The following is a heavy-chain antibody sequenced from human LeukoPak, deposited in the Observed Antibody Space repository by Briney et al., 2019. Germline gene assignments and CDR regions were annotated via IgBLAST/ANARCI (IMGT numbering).Heavy chain of an antibody. J-gene: IGHJ4*02. Sequence: GTSVKVSCKASGGTFSSYAISWVRQAPGQGLEWMGRIVPILGIANYAQKFQGRVTITADKSTSTAYMELSSLRSEDTAVYYCASGVATTSPPSSPPTTVTHEASDYWGQGTLVTVSS. CDR1: GGTFSSYA. D-gene: IGHD4-17*01. CDR3: ASGVATTSPPSSPPTTVTHEASDY. V-gene: IGHV1-69*04. CDR2: IVPILGIA.